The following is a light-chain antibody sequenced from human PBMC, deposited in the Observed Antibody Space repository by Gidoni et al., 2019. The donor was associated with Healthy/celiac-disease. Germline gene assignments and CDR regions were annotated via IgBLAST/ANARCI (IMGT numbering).Light chain of an antibody. V-gene: IGLV2-14*03. J-gene: IGLJ3*02. CDR1: SSDVGGYNY. Sequence: QSALTQPAPVSGSPGQSITISCTGTSSDVGGYNYVSWYQQHPSKAPKLMIYDVSNRPSGVSNRFSGSKSPNTASLSLPGLQAEVEAHYYCSSYTSSSSRMFGGGTKLTVL. CDR3: SSYTSSSSRM. CDR2: DVS.